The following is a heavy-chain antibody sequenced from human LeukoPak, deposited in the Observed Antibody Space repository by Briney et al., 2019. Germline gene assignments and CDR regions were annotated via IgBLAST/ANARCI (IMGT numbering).Heavy chain of an antibody. V-gene: IGHV1-18*01. J-gene: IGHJ3*02. CDR3: ARDGHRRYYYGSSGREDVFDM. Sequence: ASVTVSCKASGYTFTNYGISWVRQAPGQGLEWMGWISAYNGHTNYAQKLQGRVTMTTDTSTSTAYMELRSLRSDDTAVYYCARDGHRRYYYGSSGREDVFDMWGQGTMITVSS. CDR2: ISAYNGHT. CDR1: GYTFTNYG. D-gene: IGHD3-22*01.